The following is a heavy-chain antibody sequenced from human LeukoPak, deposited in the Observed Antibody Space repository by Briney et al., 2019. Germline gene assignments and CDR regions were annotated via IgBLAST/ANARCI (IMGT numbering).Heavy chain of an antibody. CDR3: ARSPAGANYYLDV. V-gene: IGHV3-30*12. Sequence: GGSLRLSCAASGFTFSSYAMHWVRQAPGKGLEWVAFIQYDGRNKYYVDSVKGRFTISRDNSKNTLFLQMNSLRAEDTAVYYCARSPAGANYYLDVWGKGTTVTISS. D-gene: IGHD1-14*01. J-gene: IGHJ6*03. CDR2: IQYDGRNK. CDR1: GFTFSSYA.